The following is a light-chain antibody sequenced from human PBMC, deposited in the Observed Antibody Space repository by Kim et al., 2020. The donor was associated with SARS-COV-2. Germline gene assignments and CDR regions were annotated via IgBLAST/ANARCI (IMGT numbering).Light chain of an antibody. CDR2: YAS. CDR3: QQYNSWPPMYT. Sequence: SPGARAPLSCRASQSVSSNVAWYQQSPGQAPRLLIYYASTRATGTPARFSGSGSGTEFTLTISSLQSEDFAVYYCQQYNSWPPMYTFGQGTKLEI. J-gene: IGKJ2*01. CDR1: QSVSSN. V-gene: IGKV3-15*01.